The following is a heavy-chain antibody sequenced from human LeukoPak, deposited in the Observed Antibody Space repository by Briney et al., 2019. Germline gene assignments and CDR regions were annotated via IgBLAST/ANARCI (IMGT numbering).Heavy chain of an antibody. Sequence: ASVKVSCTVSGYTLTELSMHWVRQAPGKGLEWMGGFDPEDGETIYAQKFQGRVTMTEDTSTDTAYMELSSLRSEDTAVYYCATFGITGTASDYWGQGTLVTVSS. J-gene: IGHJ4*02. CDR3: ATFGITGTASDY. CDR1: GYTLTELS. CDR2: FDPEDGET. D-gene: IGHD1-20*01. V-gene: IGHV1-24*01.